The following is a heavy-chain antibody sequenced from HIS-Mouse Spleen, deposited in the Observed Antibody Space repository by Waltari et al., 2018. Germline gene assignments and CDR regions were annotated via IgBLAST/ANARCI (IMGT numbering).Heavy chain of an antibody. V-gene: IGHV4-39*07. CDR1: GGSISSSIYY. Sequence: QLQLQESGPGLVKPSETLSLTCTVPGGSISSSIYYWGWLRQPPGKGLEWIGSIYYCGSTYYNPSLKSRVTISVDTSKNQFSLKLSSVTAADTAVYYCARAPTGFLEWFDAFDIWGQGTMVTVSS. J-gene: IGHJ3*02. CDR2: IYYCGST. D-gene: IGHD3-3*01. CDR3: ARAPTGFLEWFDAFDI.